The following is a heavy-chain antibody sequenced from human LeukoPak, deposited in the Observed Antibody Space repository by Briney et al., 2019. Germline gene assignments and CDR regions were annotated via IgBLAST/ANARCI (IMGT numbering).Heavy chain of an antibody. D-gene: IGHD3-10*01. CDR1: GGSFSGYY. CDR2: INHSGST. V-gene: IGHV4-34*01. CDR3: ARERITMVRGVITFLDY. J-gene: IGHJ4*02. Sequence: PSETLSLTCAVYGGSFSGYYWSWIRQPPGKGLEWIGEINHSGSTNYNPSLKSRVTISVDTSKNQFSLKLSSVTAADTAVYYCARERITMVRGVITFLDYWGQGTLVTVSS.